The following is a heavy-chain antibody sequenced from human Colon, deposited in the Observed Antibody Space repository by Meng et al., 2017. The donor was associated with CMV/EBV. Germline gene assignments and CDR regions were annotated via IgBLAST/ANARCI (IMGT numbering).Heavy chain of an antibody. J-gene: IGHJ3*01. CDR1: GFIFSEQY. CDR2: SGNEANSDTT. Sequence: GGSLRLSFVGSGFIFSEQYIDWVRQAPGKGLEWVGRSGNEANSDTTEYAASVIGRFTISRDNSKSSMYLHMNSLKTEDTAVYYCTRGYSGIDIYAFDVWGQGTMVTVSS. V-gene: IGHV3-72*01. CDR3: TRGYSGIDIYAFDV. D-gene: IGHD1-26*01.